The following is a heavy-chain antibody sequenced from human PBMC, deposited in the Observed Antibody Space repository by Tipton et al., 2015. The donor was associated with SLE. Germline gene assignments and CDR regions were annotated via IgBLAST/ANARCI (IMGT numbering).Heavy chain of an antibody. V-gene: IGHV4-39*07. D-gene: IGHD3-10*01. Sequence: TLSLTCSVSGDSITRISYYWGWIRQPPGRGLEWIGSVSFGGTTYYNPSLESRVTISVDTSKNQFSLKLSSVTAADTAVYYCARHPRELPFDYWGQGTLVTVSS. CDR1: GDSITRISYY. CDR2: VSFGGTT. J-gene: IGHJ4*02. CDR3: ARHPRELPFDY.